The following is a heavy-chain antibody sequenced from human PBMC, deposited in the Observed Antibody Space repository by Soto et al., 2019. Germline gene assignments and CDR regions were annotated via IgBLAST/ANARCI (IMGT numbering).Heavy chain of an antibody. V-gene: IGHV1-18*01. CDR3: ARDQGYSYGPDYLDY. D-gene: IGHD5-18*01. J-gene: IGHJ4*02. CDR1: GYTFTSYG. CDR2: ISAYNGNT. Sequence: ASVKVSCKASGYTFTSYGISWVRQAPGQGLEWMGWISAYNGNTHYAQKLQGRVTMTADTSTSTAYMELRSLRSDDTAVYYCARDQGYSYGPDYLDYWGQGTLVTVSS.